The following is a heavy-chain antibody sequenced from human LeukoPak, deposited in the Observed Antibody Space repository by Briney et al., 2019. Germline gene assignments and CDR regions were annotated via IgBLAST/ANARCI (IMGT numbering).Heavy chain of an antibody. D-gene: IGHD1-26*01. V-gene: IGHV3-9*01. J-gene: IGHJ6*02. CDR1: GFTFKDYG. CDR3: AKHMRATNTYSFFGLDV. Sequence: GGSLRLSCAPTGFTFKDYGMHWVRQPPGKGLEWLSSINWNGGGTDYADCVEGRFTLSRDNAKNSLYLQLSSLRPEDTALYYCAKHMRATNTYSFFGLDVWGQGTTVTVSS. CDR2: INWNGGGT.